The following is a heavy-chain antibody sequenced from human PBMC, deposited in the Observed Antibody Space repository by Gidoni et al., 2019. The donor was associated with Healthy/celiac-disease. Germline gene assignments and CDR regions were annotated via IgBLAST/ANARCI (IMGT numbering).Heavy chain of an antibody. J-gene: IGHJ4*02. V-gene: IGHV3-23*01. Sequence: EVQLLDPGGGLVQPGGSLRLSCVASGFTFVSYAMSWVRQAPGTGLEWVSAISGSGGSTYYADSVKGRFTISRDNSKNTLYLQMNSLRAEDTAVYYCARLYYYDSSGYYSRPSLDYWGQGTLVTVSS. CDR2: ISGSGGST. CDR1: GFTFVSYA. D-gene: IGHD3-22*01. CDR3: ARLYYYDSSGYYSRPSLDY.